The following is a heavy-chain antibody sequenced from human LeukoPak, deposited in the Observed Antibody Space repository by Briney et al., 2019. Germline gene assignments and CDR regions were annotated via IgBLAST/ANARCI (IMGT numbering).Heavy chain of an antibody. CDR3: AKDLQRAFDY. Sequence: GGSLRLSCAASGFTLRSYAMSWVRQAPGKGLEWVSAISGSGGSTYYADSVKGRFTISRDNSKNTLYLQMNSLRAEDTAVYYCAKDLQRAFDYWGQGTLVTVSS. CDR1: GFTLRSYA. CDR2: ISGSGGST. J-gene: IGHJ4*02. V-gene: IGHV3-23*01.